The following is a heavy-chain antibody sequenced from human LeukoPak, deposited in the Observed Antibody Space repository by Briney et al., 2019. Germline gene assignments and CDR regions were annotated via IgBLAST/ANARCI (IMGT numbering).Heavy chain of an antibody. CDR2: INSDGSST. CDR1: GFTFSSYW. CDR3: ARVSTIFGVVTDPFDY. V-gene: IGHV3-74*01. J-gene: IGHJ4*02. D-gene: IGHD3-3*01. Sequence: PGGSLRLSCAASGFTFSSYWMHWVRQAPGKGLVWVSRINSDGSSTSYADSVKGRFTISRDNAKNTLYLQMNSLRAEDTAVYYCARVSTIFGVVTDPFDYWGQGTLVTVSS.